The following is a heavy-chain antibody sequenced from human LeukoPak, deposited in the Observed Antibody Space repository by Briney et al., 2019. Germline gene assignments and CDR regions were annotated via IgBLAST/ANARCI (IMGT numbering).Heavy chain of an antibody. D-gene: IGHD2-15*01. CDR3: LLAVVVATTPIDY. J-gene: IGHJ4*02. CDR2: MSHSEST. V-gene: IGHV4-34*01. CDR1: GGSFSDYY. Sequence: SETLSLTCAVYGGSFSDYYWNWIRQPPGKGLEWIGEMSHSESTKYNPSLKSRVTISVDTSKNQFSLRLSSVTAADTAVYYCLLAVVVATTPIDYWGQGTLVTVSS.